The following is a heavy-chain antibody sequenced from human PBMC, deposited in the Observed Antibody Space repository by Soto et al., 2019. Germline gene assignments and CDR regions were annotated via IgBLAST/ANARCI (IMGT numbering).Heavy chain of an antibody. Sequence: QVQLVQSGPEVKKPGSSVKVSCEASGGTFKKFAISWVRQAPGQGLEWMGGTLPFLGSSKYPQKFQGRVTIAADESATITYMELTGLTSEDTAVYYCARGGKFHSEDLWEASYSHGLDVWGQGTTVTVSS. V-gene: IGHV1-69*01. CDR2: TLPFLGSS. CDR3: ARGGKFHSEDLWEASYSHGLDV. CDR1: GGTFKKFA. D-gene: IGHD1-26*01. J-gene: IGHJ6*02.